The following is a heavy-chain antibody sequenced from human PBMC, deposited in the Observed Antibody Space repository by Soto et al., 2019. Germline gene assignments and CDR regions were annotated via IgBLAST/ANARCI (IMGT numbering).Heavy chain of an antibody. CDR1: GYTFTSYD. CDR3: ARERTGPNYFDY. Sequence: QVQLVQSGAEVKKPGASVKVSCKASGYTFTSYDINWVRQATGQGLEWMGWMNPNSGNTAYAQKFQGRVTMTRNTSISTAYMVLSSLRSEDTAVYYCARERTGPNYFDYWGQGTLVTVSS. J-gene: IGHJ4*02. CDR2: MNPNSGNT. V-gene: IGHV1-8*01. D-gene: IGHD1-7*01.